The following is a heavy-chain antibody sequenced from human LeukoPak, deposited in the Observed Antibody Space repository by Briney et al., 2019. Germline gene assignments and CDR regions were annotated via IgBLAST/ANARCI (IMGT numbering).Heavy chain of an antibody. CDR3: ARRWSGYYFGGAFDI. V-gene: IGHV4-34*01. CDR2: INQNGDT. Sequence: SETLSLTCAVYGGSFSGYYWNWIRQSPGKGLEWLGEINQNGDTTYNPSLKSRDNISIDTSKNQFSLKLSSVTAADTAVYYCARRWSGYYFGGAFDIWGQGTMVTVSS. CDR1: GGSFSGYY. D-gene: IGHD3-3*01. J-gene: IGHJ3*02.